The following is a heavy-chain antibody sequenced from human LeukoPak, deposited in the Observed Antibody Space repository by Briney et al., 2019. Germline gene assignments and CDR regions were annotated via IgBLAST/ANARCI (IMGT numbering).Heavy chain of an antibody. Sequence: SGGSLRLSCAASGFTFSDYYMSWIRQAPGKGLEWVSYISSSGSTIYYADSVKGRFTISRDNAKNSLYLQMNSLRAEDTAVYYCARRAGAYSHPYDYWGQGTLVTVSS. CDR3: ARRAGAYSHPYDY. V-gene: IGHV3-11*04. CDR2: ISSSGSTI. D-gene: IGHD4/OR15-4a*01. CDR1: GFTFSDYY. J-gene: IGHJ4*02.